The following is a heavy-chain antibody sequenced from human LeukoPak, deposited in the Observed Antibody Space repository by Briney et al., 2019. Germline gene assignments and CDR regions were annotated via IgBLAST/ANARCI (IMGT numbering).Heavy chain of an antibody. CDR1: GFTFSSYW. Sequence: PGGSLRLSCAASGFTFSSYWMSWVRQAPGKGLEWVANIKQDGSEKYYVDSVKGRFTISRDNAKNSLYLQMNSLRAEDTAVYYCAREDSYYDFWSGYSVFDYWGQGTLVTVSS. V-gene: IGHV3-7*01. CDR3: AREDSYYDFWSGYSVFDY. D-gene: IGHD3-3*01. CDR2: IKQDGSEK. J-gene: IGHJ4*02.